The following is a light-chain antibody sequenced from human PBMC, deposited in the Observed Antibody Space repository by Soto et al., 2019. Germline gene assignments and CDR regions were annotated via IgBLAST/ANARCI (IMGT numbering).Light chain of an antibody. J-gene: IGKJ4*01. CDR2: DAS. Sequence: EIVYTLSPATLSLSPGESSTLSCRASQSVSSYLAWYQQKPGQAPRLLIYDASNRATGIPARFSGSGSGTDFTLTISSLEPEDFAVYYCQQRSNWPLTFGGGTKVDI. V-gene: IGKV3-11*01. CDR3: QQRSNWPLT. CDR1: QSVSSY.